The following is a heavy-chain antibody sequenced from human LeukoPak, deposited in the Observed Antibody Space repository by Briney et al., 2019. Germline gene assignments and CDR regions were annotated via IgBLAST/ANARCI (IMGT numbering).Heavy chain of an antibody. CDR1: GFSFNTYW. CDR3: ARDRYSSDWQFFDY. D-gene: IGHD6-19*01. V-gene: IGHV3-7*01. CDR2: IKQDGSEE. J-gene: IGHJ4*02. Sequence: PGGSLRLSCAASGFSFNTYWMSWVRQAPGEGLEWVANIKQDGSEEDYADSVKGRFTISRDNAKNSLYLQMNSLRAEDTAVYYCARDRYSSDWQFFDYWGQGTLVTVSS.